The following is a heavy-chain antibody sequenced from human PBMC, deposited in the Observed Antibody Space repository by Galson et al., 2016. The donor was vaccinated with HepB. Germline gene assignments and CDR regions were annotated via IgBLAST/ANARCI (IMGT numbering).Heavy chain of an antibody. D-gene: IGHD2-15*01. CDR2: TNPYDFDNRNSDT. J-gene: IGHJ5*02. CDR3: ARVSPLRNVGSVLSCDSFGP. Sequence: QSGAEVKKTGESLKISCKGSGYSFTSHWIAWVRQKPGKGLEWMGITNPYDFDNRNSDTRYSPSFQGQVTISADKSISTAYLQWSSLKASDTDMYYFARVSPLRNVGSVLSCDSFGPWGQGTQVTVSS. V-gene: IGHV5-51*03. CDR1: GYSFTSHW.